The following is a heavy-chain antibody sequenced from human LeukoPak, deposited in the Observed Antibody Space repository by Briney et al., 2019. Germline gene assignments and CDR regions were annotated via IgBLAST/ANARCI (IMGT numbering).Heavy chain of an antibody. Sequence: EAPVKVSCKASGYTFTGYYMHWVRQAPGQGLEWMGRINPNSGGTNYAQKFQGRVTMTRDTSISTAYMELSRLRSDDTAVYYCARGIAGYSSGHYFDYWGQGTLVTVSS. J-gene: IGHJ4*02. CDR2: INPNSGGT. D-gene: IGHD6-19*01. CDR3: ARGIAGYSSGHYFDY. CDR1: GYTFTGYY. V-gene: IGHV1-2*06.